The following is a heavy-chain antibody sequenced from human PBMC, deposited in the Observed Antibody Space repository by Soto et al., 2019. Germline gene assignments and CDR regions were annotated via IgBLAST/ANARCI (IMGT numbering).Heavy chain of an antibody. CDR3: ARRGGSSSGYYYYAMDV. J-gene: IGHJ6*02. CDR1: SDSMNSGGYY. Sequence: QVQLQESGPGLVKPSQTLSLTCSVSSDSMNSGGYYWSWIRQHPGKGLEWIWYIYSNGDTYYNPSLKSRVTISVDTSKHQFSLNLTSVTAADTAVYYCARRGGSSSGYYYYAMDVWGQGTTVTVSS. CDR2: IYSNGDT. D-gene: IGHD6-6*01. V-gene: IGHV4-31*03.